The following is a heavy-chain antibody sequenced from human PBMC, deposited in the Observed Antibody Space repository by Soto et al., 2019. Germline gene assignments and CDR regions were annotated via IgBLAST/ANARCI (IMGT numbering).Heavy chain of an antibody. Sequence: EVQLVESGGGLVQPGGSLKLSCAASGFTFSGSAMHWVRQASGKGLEWVGRIRSKTNNYATTYAASVKGRFTISRDDSKNTAYLQTNSLNTEETAVYYCTLLSVVDIWSQGTMVTVSS. CDR3: TLLSVVDI. V-gene: IGHV3-73*01. CDR1: GFTFSGSA. J-gene: IGHJ3*02. D-gene: IGHD2-15*01. CDR2: IRSKTNNYAT.